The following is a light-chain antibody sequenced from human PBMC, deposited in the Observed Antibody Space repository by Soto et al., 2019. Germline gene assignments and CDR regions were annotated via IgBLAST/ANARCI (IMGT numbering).Light chain of an antibody. J-gene: IGLJ1*01. V-gene: IGLV2-14*03. CDR1: SRDVGGYDY. CDR2: DVN. CDR3: SSYTSSGIYV. Sequence: QSVLTQPASVSGSPGQSITISCTGTSRDVGGYDYVSWYQQYPGKAPELMIFDVNNRPSGVSDRFSGSKSANTASLTISGLQSEDEADYYCSSYTSSGIYVFGTGTKVTVL.